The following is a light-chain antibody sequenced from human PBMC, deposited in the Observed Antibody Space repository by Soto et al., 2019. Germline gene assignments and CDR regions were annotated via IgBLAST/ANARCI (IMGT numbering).Light chain of an antibody. CDR3: SSYAGSNNHVV. CDR2: EVS. CDR1: SCDVGGYSY. J-gene: IGLJ2*01. V-gene: IGLV2-8*01. Sequence: QSALTQPPSTSGSPGQSVSISCAGTSCDVGGYSYVSWYQQHPGKAPKLMIYEVSKRPSGVPDRFSGSKSGNTASLTVSGLQTKDEADYYCSSYAGSNNHVVFGGGTKLTVL.